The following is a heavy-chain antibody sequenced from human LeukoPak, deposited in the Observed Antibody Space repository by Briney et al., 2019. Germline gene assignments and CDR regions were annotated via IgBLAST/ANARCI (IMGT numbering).Heavy chain of an antibody. CDR1: GGTFRNSI. D-gene: IGHD5-12*01. CDR2: ITPIFGTT. J-gene: IGHJ6*03. CDR3: ARGTYSAYDLGSYMDV. Sequence: SVKVSCKASGGTFRNSIITWVRQAPGHGLEWMGGITPIFGTTNYAQRFQGRVTIIADKSTTTAYMELTSLRSEDTAVYYCARGTYSAYDLGSYMDVWGKGTTAIVSS. V-gene: IGHV1-69*06.